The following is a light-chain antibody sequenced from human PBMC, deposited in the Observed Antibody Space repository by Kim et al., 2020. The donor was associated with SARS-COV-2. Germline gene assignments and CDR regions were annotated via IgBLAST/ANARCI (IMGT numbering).Light chain of an antibody. CDR3: NSRDSNDNVV. J-gene: IGLJ2*01. Sequence: VALGQTVRLTCQGDILRIYFATWYQQRPGQAPILVIYGKNTRPSGIPDRFSGSSSGNTASVTITGTQAGDEADYYCNSRDSNDNVVFGGGTQLTVL. CDR1: ILRIYF. V-gene: IGLV3-19*01. CDR2: GKN.